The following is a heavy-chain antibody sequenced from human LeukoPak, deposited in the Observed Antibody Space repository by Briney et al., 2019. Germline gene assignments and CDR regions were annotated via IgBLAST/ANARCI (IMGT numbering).Heavy chain of an antibody. CDR3: AKVSVGPLSRPTHVALYYGMDV. CDR1: GFTFNKFA. D-gene: IGHD2-8*01. J-gene: IGHJ6*02. V-gene: IGHV3-23*01. Sequence: GGSLRVSGEASGFTFNKFAMSWVRQDPGKGPEWVSAIGSSGATTFYADSVKGRCTISRDNSKNTVYLEMNSLRAEDTAIYYCAKVSVGPLSRPTHVALYYGMDVWGQGTTVTVSS. CDR2: IGSSGATT.